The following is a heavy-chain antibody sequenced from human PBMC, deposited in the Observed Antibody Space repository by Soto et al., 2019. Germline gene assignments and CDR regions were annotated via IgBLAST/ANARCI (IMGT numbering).Heavy chain of an antibody. CDR2: FSLSGTT. D-gene: IGHD2-8*02. CDR3: ARGRTPPGAPAWYYFDS. J-gene: IGHJ4*02. V-gene: IGHV4-4*07. Sequence: QVQLQESGPGLMKPSETLSLTCTVSGASITGSSYWSWIRQPAGKGLEWIGRFSLSGTTNYHPSLRSRVTTSADVSKNQFSLRLTSVTAADTALYYCARGRTPPGAPAWYYFDSWGQGTLVTVAS. CDR1: GASITGSSY.